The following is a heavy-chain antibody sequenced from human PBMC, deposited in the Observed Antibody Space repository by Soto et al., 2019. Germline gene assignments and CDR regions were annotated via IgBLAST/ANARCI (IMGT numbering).Heavy chain of an antibody. CDR3: ARSVGYCSSTSCLPGGMDV. CDR2: INPSGGST. D-gene: IGHD2-2*01. CDR1: GYTFTSYY. Sequence: GASVKVSCKASGYTFTSYYMHWVRQAPGQGLEWMGIINPSGGSTSYAQKFRGRVTMTRDTSTSTVYMELSSLRSEDTAVYYCARSVGYCSSTSCLPGGMDVWGQGTTVTVSS. V-gene: IGHV1-46*01. J-gene: IGHJ6*02.